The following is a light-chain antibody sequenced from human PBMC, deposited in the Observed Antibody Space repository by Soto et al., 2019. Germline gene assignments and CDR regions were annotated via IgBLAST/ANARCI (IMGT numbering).Light chain of an antibody. CDR3: QERWRWPRCS. Sequence: EVVLTQSPATLSLSPGETATLSCSASQKVDYNLASFQQKPGQPPTLLIYVASQRAPGIPARVVGSGAGTHLTLTLISLHNDDFAVYNCQERWRWPRCSFGGGT. CDR2: VAS. V-gene: IGKV3-11*01. J-gene: IGKJ4*01. CDR1: QKVDYN.